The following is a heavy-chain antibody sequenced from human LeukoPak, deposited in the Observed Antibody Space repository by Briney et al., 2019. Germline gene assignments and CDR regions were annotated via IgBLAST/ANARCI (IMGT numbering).Heavy chain of an antibody. V-gene: IGHV3-23*01. CDR1: GFTFSSYA. J-gene: IGHJ3*02. CDR3: AKGDSSSWYRGAFDI. D-gene: IGHD6-13*01. Sequence: GGSLRLSCAASGFTFSSYAMSWVRQAPGKGLEWVSAISGSGGSTYYADSVKGRFTISRDNAKNSLYLQMNSLRAEDTALYYCAKGDSSSWYRGAFDIWGQGTMVTVSS. CDR2: ISGSGGST.